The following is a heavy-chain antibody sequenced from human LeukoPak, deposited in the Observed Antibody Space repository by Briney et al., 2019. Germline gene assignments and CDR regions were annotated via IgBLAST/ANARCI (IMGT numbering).Heavy chain of an antibody. V-gene: IGHV4-30-4*08. CDR2: IYYSGST. CDR1: GFTFSSYA. J-gene: IGHJ4*02. CDR3: ARDGAAAGRGDY. Sequence: LRLSCAASGFTFSSYAMSWIRQPPGKGLEWIGYIYYSGSTYYNPSLKSRVTISVDTSKNQFSLKLSSVTAADTAVYYCARDGAAAGRGDYWGQGTLVTVSS. D-gene: IGHD6-13*01.